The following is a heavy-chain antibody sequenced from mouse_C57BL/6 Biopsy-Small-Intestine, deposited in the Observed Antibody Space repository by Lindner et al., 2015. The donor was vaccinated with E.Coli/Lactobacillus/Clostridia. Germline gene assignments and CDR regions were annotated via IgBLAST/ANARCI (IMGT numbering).Heavy chain of an antibody. CDR2: FHPYDDET. V-gene: IGHV1-47*01. CDR1: GYPFTTYP. CDR3: ARGPTPDY. D-gene: IGHD1-1*01. J-gene: IGHJ2*01. Sequence: ESGYPFTTYPIEWMKQSHGQSLEWIGKFHPYDDETKYNEKFKGKATLTVEKSSRTVYLELSRLTSDDSAVYYCARGPTPDYWGQGTTLTVSS.